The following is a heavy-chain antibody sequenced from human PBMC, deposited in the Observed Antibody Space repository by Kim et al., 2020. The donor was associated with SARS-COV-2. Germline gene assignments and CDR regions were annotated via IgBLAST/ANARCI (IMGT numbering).Heavy chain of an antibody. D-gene: IGHD6-13*01. V-gene: IGHV3-43*01. CDR3: AKDISIAAAGTGLDY. J-gene: IGHJ4*02. CDR1: GFTFDDYT. CDR2: ISWDGGST. Sequence: GGSLRLSCAASGFTFDDYTMHWVRQAPGKGLEWVSLISWDGGSTYYADSVKGRFTISRDNSKNSLYLQMNSLRTEDTALYYCAKDISIAAAGTGLDYWGQGTLVTVSS.